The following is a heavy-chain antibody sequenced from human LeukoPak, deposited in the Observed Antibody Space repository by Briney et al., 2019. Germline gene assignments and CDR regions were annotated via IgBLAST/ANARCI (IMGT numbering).Heavy chain of an antibody. CDR2: ISGNSLQT. CDR1: GLTFSSSA. CDR3: AKAIAVAVYFDY. Sequence: GGSPRLSCAASGLTFSSSALSWVRQAPGKGLQWVSSISGNSLQTRYADSVKGRFTISRDNSKNTLYLQMNSLRAEDTAVYYCAKAIAVAVYFDYWGQGTLVTVSS. J-gene: IGHJ4*02. V-gene: IGHV3-23*01. D-gene: IGHD6-19*01.